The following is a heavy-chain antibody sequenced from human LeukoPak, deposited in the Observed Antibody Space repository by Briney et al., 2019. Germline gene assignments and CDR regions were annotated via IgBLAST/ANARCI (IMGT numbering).Heavy chain of an antibody. CDR3: ARGRRIAARPGWVDY. D-gene: IGHD6-6*01. CDR1: GGSISSSSYY. CDR2: IYYSGST. V-gene: IGHV4-39*01. J-gene: IGHJ4*02. Sequence: SETLSLTCTVSGGSISSSSYYWGWIRQPPGKGLEWIGSIYYSGSTYYNPSLKSRVTISVDTSKNQFSLKLSSVTAADTAAYYCARGRRIAARPGWVDYWGQGTLVTVSS.